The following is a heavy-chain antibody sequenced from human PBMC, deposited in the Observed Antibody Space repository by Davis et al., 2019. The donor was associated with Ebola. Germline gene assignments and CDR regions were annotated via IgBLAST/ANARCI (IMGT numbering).Heavy chain of an antibody. CDR3: ARRAFGAAAPNWFDP. CDR1: GGTFSSYA. CDR2: ISGSGGST. Sequence: SCKASGGTFSSYAISWVRQAPGKGLEWVSAISGSGGSTYYADSVKGRFTISRDNSKNTLYLQMNSLGAEDTAVYYCARRAFGAAAPNWFDPWGQGTLVTVSS. V-gene: IGHV3-23*01. J-gene: IGHJ5*02. D-gene: IGHD6-13*01.